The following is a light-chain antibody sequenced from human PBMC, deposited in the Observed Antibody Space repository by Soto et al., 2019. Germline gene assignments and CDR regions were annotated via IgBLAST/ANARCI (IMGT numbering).Light chain of an antibody. CDR1: QNISSW. CDR3: QHYNSYSEA. Sequence: IRITKTRLTRLASFRDRGTITCRASQNISSWLAWYQQKPGKAPKLLIYKASTLKSGVPSRFSGSGSGTEFTLTISSLQPDDFATYYCQHYNSYSEAFGQGAKLAIK. V-gene: IGKV1-5*03. J-gene: IGKJ1*01. CDR2: KAS.